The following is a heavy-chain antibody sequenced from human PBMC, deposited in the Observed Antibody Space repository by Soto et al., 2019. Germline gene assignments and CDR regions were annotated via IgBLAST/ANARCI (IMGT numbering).Heavy chain of an antibody. CDR3: VKNSGWFNT. D-gene: IGHD3-10*01. CDR1: GFTFGTTD. J-gene: IGHJ5*02. V-gene: IGHV3-23*01. Sequence: QLLQSGGGLVQPGGSLTLSCAASGFTFGTTDMSWVRQAPGEGLEWVSTIDGGGGITYYADSVKGRFTISRDNSRNTVYLQMNSLRGDDPALYYCVKNSGWFNTWGQGALVTVSS. CDR2: IDGGGGIT.